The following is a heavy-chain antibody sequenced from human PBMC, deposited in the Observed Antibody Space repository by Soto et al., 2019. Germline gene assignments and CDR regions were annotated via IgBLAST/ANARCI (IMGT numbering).Heavy chain of an antibody. CDR1: GFTVSSNY. Sequence: GGSLRLSCAASGFTVSSNYMGWVRQAPGKGLEWVSVIYSGGSTYYADSVKGRFTISRDNSKNTLYLQMNSLRAEDTAVYYCAREGRHCSGGSCYIDYWGQGTLVTVSS. D-gene: IGHD2-15*01. J-gene: IGHJ4*02. CDR2: IYSGGST. CDR3: AREGRHCSGGSCYIDY. V-gene: IGHV3-53*01.